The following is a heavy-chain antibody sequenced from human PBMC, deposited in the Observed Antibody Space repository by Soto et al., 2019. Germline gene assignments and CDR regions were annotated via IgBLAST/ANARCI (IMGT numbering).Heavy chain of an antibody. CDR1: GFTFSSYA. Sequence: PGGSLRLSCAASGFTFSSYAMSWVRQAPGKGLEWVSAISGSGGSTYYADSVKGRFTISRDNSKNTLYLQMNSLRAEDTAVYYCAKGLDCSNFGSGMDVWGQGTTVTVSS. J-gene: IGHJ6*02. D-gene: IGHD4-4*01. CDR2: ISGSGGST. V-gene: IGHV3-23*01. CDR3: AKGLDCSNFGSGMDV.